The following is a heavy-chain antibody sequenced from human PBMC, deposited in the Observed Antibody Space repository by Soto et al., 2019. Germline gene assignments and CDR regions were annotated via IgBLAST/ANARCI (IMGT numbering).Heavy chain of an antibody. CDR1: VGTINSYA. J-gene: IGHJ4*02. CDR3: ARAYNYYDSSGSFDY. V-gene: IGHV1-2*04. CDR2: INPNSGGT. Sequence: CKDYVGTINSYAMRWVRQAPEQGLEWMGWINPNSGGTNYAQKFQGWVTMTRDTSISTAYMELSRLRSDDTAVYYCARAYNYYDSSGSFDYWGQGTLVTVSS. D-gene: IGHD3-22*01.